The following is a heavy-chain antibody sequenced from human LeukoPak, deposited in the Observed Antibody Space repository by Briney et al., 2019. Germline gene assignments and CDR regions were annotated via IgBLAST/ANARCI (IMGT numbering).Heavy chain of an antibody. D-gene: IGHD2-15*01. Sequence: GGSLRLSCAASGFTFSSYEMNWVRQAPGKGLVWVSRIKTDGSNTRYADSVKGRFTISRDNAKKTLYLQMNSLRAEDTAVYYCAREAYCSGGSCYSGRAFDIWGQGTRVTVSS. CDR1: GFTFSSYE. CDR2: IKTDGSNT. J-gene: IGHJ3*02. V-gene: IGHV3-74*01. CDR3: AREAYCSGGSCYSGRAFDI.